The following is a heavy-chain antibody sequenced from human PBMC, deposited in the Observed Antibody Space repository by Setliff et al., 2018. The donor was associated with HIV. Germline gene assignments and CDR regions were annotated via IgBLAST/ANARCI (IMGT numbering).Heavy chain of an antibody. V-gene: IGHV3-20*04. CDR1: GFMFDDYG. D-gene: IGHD4-17*01. CDR3: AKDRVGYGDYINY. J-gene: IGHJ4*02. CDR2: ISYNSGSI. Sequence: AGGSLRLSCAASGFMFDDYGMSWVRQAPGKGLEWVSYISYNSGSISYGDSVKGRFTISRDNSKNTLYVQMKSLRAEDTAVYYCAKDRVGYGDYINYWGQGTLVTVSS.